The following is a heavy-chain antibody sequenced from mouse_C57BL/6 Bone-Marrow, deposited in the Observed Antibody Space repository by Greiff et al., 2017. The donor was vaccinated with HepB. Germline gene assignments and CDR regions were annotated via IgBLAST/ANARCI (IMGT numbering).Heavy chain of an antibody. CDR2: IYPRDGST. V-gene: IGHV1-78*01. CDR1: GYTFTDHT. Sequence: QVQLQQSDAELVKPGASVKISCKVSGYTFTDHTIHWMKQRPEQGLEWIGYIYPRDGSTKYNEKFKGKATLTADKSSSTAYMQLNRLTSEDSAVSICVRVDTTGPHWCIYVWGTGAPVTVSS. CDR3: VRVDTTGPHWCIYV. J-gene: IGHJ1*03. D-gene: IGHD1-1*01.